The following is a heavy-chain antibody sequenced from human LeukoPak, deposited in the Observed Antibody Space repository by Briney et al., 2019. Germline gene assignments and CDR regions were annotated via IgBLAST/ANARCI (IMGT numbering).Heavy chain of an antibody. V-gene: IGHV1-8*01. J-gene: IGHJ6*03. CDR2: MNPDSGNT. CDR1: GYTFTSYD. Sequence: ASVTVSCKASGYTFTSYDINWVRQAAGQGLEWMGWMNPDSGNTGYAQKFQGRVTMTRNTSISTAYMELSSLRSEDTAVYYCARHPSPDSSGWYSGHYYYYYYMDVWGKGTTVTVSS. CDR3: ARHPSPDSSGWYSGHYYYYYYMDV. D-gene: IGHD6-19*01.